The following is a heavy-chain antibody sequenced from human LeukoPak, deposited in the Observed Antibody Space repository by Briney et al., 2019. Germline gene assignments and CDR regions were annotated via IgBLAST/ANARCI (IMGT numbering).Heavy chain of an antibody. CDR2: ISAYNGNT. CDR3: ARVLATVPTPYY. D-gene: IGHD4-17*01. V-gene: IGHV1-18*01. Sequence: ASVTLSCTASGYTFTSYGISWVRQAPGQGLEWMGWISAYNGNTNYAQKLQGRVTMTTDTSTSTAYMELRSLRSDDTAVYYCARVLATVPTPYYWGQGTLVTVSS. J-gene: IGHJ4*02. CDR1: GYTFTSYG.